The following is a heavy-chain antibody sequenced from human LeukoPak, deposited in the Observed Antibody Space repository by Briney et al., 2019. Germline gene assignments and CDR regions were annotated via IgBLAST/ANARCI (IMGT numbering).Heavy chain of an antibody. CDR1: GYTFTSYG. CDR3: ARGPYCSGGSCYSVDY. Sequence: GASVKVSCKASGYTFTSYGISCVRQAPGQGLEWMGWISAYNGNTNYAQKLQGRVTMTTDTSTSTAYMELRSLRSDDTAVYYCARGPYCSGGSCYSVDYWGQGTLVTVSS. D-gene: IGHD2-15*01. CDR2: ISAYNGNT. J-gene: IGHJ4*02. V-gene: IGHV1-18*01.